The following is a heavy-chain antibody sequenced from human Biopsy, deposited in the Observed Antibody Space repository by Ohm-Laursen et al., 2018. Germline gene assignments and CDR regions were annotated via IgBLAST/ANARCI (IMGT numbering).Heavy chain of an antibody. CDR1: GGTFTNYA. D-gene: IGHD2-2*01. Sequence: YSVKVSCKASGGTFTNYAISWVRQAPGQGLEWMGGIIPILRTTAYAQTFLGRVTITADSPTSTVDMELTSLTSDDTAVYFCAREAIGYQLPCDDWGQGTLVTVSS. J-gene: IGHJ4*02. CDR2: IIPILRTT. V-gene: IGHV1-69*01. CDR3: AREAIGYQLPCDD.